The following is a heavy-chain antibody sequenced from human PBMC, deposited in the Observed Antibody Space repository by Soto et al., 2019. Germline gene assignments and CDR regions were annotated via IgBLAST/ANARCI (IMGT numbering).Heavy chain of an antibody. CDR3: ARGNLDV. V-gene: IGHV3-30-3*01. D-gene: IGHD1-7*01. Sequence: QVQVVESGGGVVQPGKSLRLSCAASAFTLSKFVMHWVGQAPGRGLEWVAVTSNDGSNTFYADSVKGRFTISRDNSKNTVYLLMNSMRTEDTAVYYCARGNLDVWGQGTTVTVSS. J-gene: IGHJ6*02. CDR1: AFTLSKFV. CDR2: TSNDGSNT.